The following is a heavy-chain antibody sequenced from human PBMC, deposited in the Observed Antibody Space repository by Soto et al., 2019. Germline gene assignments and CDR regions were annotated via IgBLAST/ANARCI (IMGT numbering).Heavy chain of an antibody. D-gene: IGHD4-17*01. V-gene: IGHV4-34*01. CDR3: ARGEVTTGVF. J-gene: IGHJ4*02. CDR1: GGSVVGYY. CDR2: INHSGSI. Sequence: SEPLPLTCGVYGGSVVGYYLSWVRQPPGKGLEWIGEINHSGSITYAPSLKSRVTMSVDTSKNQFSLRLNSVTAADTAVYYCARGEVTTGVFWGQGTQVTVSS.